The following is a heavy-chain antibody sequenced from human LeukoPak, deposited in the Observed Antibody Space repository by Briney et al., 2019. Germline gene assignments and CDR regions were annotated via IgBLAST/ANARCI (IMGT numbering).Heavy chain of an antibody. D-gene: IGHD2-21*02. J-gene: IGHJ3*02. V-gene: IGHV4-4*02. CDR3: PRWRGPYCGGDCENDAFDI. CDR1: GGSISSSNW. CDR2: IYHSVST. Sequence: SGTLSITRAGSGGSISSSNWWGWVRQPPRNWLEWIGEIYHSVSTNYNPSLKSRVTISVDKSKNQFSLNLSSVAAADTAVYYCPRWRGPYCGGDCENDAFDIWGQGTMVTVSS.